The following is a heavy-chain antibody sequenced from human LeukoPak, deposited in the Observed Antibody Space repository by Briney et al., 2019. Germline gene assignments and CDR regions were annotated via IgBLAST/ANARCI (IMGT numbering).Heavy chain of an antibody. J-gene: IGHJ4*02. Sequence: PSETLSLTCTVSGGSISSYYWSWIRQPPGKGLEWIGYIYYSGSTNYNPSLKSRVTISVDTSKNQFSLKLSSVTVADTAVYYCAGTRAGYSSSYYWGQGTLVTVPS. CDR2: IYYSGST. D-gene: IGHD6-19*01. CDR1: GGSISSYY. V-gene: IGHV4-59*01. CDR3: AGTRAGYSSSYY.